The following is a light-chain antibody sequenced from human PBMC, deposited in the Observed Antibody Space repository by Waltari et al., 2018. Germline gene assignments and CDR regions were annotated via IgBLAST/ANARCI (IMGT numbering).Light chain of an antibody. Sequence: DIQMTQSPSSLSASVGDRVTITCRASQSISSYLNWYHQKPGKAPKLLIYAASSLQSGVPSRFSGSGSGTDFTLTISSLQPEDFATYYCQQSYSTPRGTFGQGTKLEIK. J-gene: IGKJ2*02. CDR1: QSISSY. CDR3: QQSYSTPRGT. CDR2: AAS. V-gene: IGKV1-39*01.